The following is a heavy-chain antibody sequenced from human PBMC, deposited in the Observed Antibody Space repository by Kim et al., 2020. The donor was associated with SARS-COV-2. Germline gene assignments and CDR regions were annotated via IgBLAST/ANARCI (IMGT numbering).Heavy chain of an antibody. CDR2: LTSDGSSR. D-gene: IGHD3-16*01. Sequence: GGSLRLSCAASGFTLTNNWVQWVRQAPGKGLDWVSRLTSDGSSRCYADCVKGRFTSSRDNTKNTMYLQMNSLRDEDTAVYYCSVQQVITDSFDF. J-gene: IGHJ3*01. CDR3: SVQQVITDSFDF. CDR1: GFTLTNNW. V-gene: IGHV3-74*01.